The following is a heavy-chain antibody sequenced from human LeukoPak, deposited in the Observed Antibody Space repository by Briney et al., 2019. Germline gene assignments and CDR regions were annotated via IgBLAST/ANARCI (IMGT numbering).Heavy chain of an antibody. J-gene: IGHJ5*02. CDR1: GFTFCSYS. CDR3: ARDDGWRDIVVVPAAIGWFDP. CDR2: ISSSSSTI. V-gene: IGHV3-48*01. Sequence: PGGSLRLSCAASGFTFCSYSMNWVRQAPGKGLEWVSYISSSSSTIYYADSVKGRFTISRDNAKNSLYLQMNSLRAEDTAVYYCARDDGWRDIVVVPAAIGWFDPWGQGTLVTVSS. D-gene: IGHD2-2*01.